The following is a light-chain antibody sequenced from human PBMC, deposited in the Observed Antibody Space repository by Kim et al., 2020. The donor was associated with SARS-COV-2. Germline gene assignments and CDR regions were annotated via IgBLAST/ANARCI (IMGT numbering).Light chain of an antibody. CDR1: QSVSSY. Sequence: EIVLTQSPAPLSLSPGEGATLSCRASQSVSSYLAWYQQKPGQAPRLLIYDASNRATGIPARFSGSGSGTDFTLTISSLEPEDFAVYYCQQRSNWPSITFGQGTRLEIK. J-gene: IGKJ5*01. V-gene: IGKV3-11*01. CDR3: QQRSNWPSIT. CDR2: DAS.